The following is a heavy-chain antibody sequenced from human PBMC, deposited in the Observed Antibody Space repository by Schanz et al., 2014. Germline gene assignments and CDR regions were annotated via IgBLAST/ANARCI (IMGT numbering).Heavy chain of an antibody. J-gene: IGHJ3*02. Sequence: QVQLVESGGGLVKPGGSLRLSCAASGFIFNDYYMNWIRQAPGKGLEWLSYISRDGTTSYYADSVKGRFTISRDNARNSLYMQMNSLRDEDTAVYYCARENLNWEAFDIWGQGTVVTVSS. CDR1: GFIFNDYY. V-gene: IGHV3-11*04. CDR3: ARENLNWEAFDI. CDR2: ISRDGTTS. D-gene: IGHD7-27*01.